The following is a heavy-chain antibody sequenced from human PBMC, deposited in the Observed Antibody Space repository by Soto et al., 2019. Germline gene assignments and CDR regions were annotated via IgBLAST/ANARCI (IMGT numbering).Heavy chain of an antibody. CDR1: GYTFTTYD. Sequence: GASVKFSCKASGYTFTTYDINWVRQAPGQGLEWMGWMNPSTGKAGYAQKFQGRVTMTRDNSISTAYMELSSLRSDDTALYYCARRKERSGPNYFDYWGQGTLVTVSS. CDR3: ARRKERSGPNYFDY. CDR2: MNPSTGKA. J-gene: IGHJ4*02. D-gene: IGHD6-25*01. V-gene: IGHV1-8*01.